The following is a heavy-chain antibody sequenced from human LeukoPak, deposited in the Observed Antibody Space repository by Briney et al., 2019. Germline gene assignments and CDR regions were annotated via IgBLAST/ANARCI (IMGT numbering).Heavy chain of an antibody. J-gene: IGHJ6*03. CDR1: GLTFDDYD. CDR2: INHSGST. Sequence: GSLRLSCAASGLTFDDYDMSWNSHPPGEGLEWNGEINHSGSTNYNPSLKSRVTISVDTSKNQFSLKLSSVTAADTAVYYCARTTEGYCRGRSCYSYYYYVDVWGKGTTVTVSS. V-gene: IGHV4-34*01. CDR3: ARTTEGYCRGRSCYSYYYYVDV. D-gene: IGHD2-15*01.